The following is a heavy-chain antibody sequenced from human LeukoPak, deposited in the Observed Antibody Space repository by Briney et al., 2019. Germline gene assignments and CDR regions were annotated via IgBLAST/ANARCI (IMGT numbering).Heavy chain of an antibody. Sequence: GGSLRLSCAASGFTFSSYWMHWVRQAPGKGLVWVSRINSEGSSTSYADSVKGRFTISRDNAKNSLYLQTNSLRAEDTAVYYCARMGRAAAGTDHWGQGTLVTVSS. CDR1: GFTFSSYW. CDR3: ARMGRAAAGTDH. D-gene: IGHD6-13*01. CDR2: INSEGSST. V-gene: IGHV3-74*01. J-gene: IGHJ5*02.